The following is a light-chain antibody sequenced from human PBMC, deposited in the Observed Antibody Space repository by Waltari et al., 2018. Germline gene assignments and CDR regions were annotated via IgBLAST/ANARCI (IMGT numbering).Light chain of an antibody. V-gene: IGLV3-25*03. CDR1: ALPKQY. CDR3: QSADSSGTYP. CDR2: KDT. J-gene: IGLJ2*01. Sequence: SYELTQPPSVSVSPGQTARITCSGDALPKQYAYWYQQKPGQAPVLVIYKDTERPSGIPEGFSGSSSGTTVTLTISGVRAEDEADYYCQSADSSGTYPFGGGTKLTVL.